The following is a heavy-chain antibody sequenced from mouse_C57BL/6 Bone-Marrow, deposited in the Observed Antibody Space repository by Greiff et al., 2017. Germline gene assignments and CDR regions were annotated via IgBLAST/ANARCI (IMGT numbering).Heavy chain of an antibody. J-gene: IGHJ3*01. CDR1: GYTFTDYE. D-gene: IGHD3-2*02. CDR3: KRGQLRGWFAY. CDR2: IDPETGGT. Sequence: VQLQQSGAELVRPGASVTLSCKASGYTFTDYEMHWVKQTPVHGLEWIGAIDPETGGTAYNQKFKGKAILTADKSSSTAYMELRSLTSEDSAVYYCKRGQLRGWFAYWGQGTLVTVSA. V-gene: IGHV1-15*01.